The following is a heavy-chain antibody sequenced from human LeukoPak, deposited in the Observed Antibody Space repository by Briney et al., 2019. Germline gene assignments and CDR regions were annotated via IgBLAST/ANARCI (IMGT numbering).Heavy chain of an antibody. D-gene: IGHD1-26*01. CDR2: IYHSGST. Sequence: NTSETLSLTCAVSSGSISSSNWWSWVRQPPGKGLEWIGEIYHSGSTNYNPSLKSRVTISVDKSKNQFSLKLSSVTAADTAVYYCARVRSSRAFDYWGQGTQVTASS. CDR1: SGSISSSNW. CDR3: ARVRSSRAFDY. J-gene: IGHJ4*02. V-gene: IGHV4-4*02.